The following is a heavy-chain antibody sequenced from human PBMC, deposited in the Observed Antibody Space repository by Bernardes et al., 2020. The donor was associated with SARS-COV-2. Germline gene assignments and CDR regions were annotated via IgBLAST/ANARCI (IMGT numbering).Heavy chain of an antibody. J-gene: IGHJ6*02. Sequence: GGSLRLSCAASGFTFNSYWMHWVRQVPERGLVWVSRINEGGSTTNYADSVKGRFTISRDNSKNTLYLQMNSLRAEDTAVYYCARELWEMGGMDVWGQGTTVTVSS. D-gene: IGHD1-26*01. CDR3: ARELWEMGGMDV. V-gene: IGHV3-74*01. CDR1: GFTFNSYW. CDR2: INEGGSTT.